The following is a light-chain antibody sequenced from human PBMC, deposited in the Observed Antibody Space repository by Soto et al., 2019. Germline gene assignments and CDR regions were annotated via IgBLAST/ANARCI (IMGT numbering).Light chain of an antibody. Sequence: EIVMTQSPATLSVSPGERATLSCRASQSVSSNLAWYQQKPGQAPRLHIYGASTRATGIPARFSGSGSGTEFTLTISSLQYEDFAVYYCQQYKNWPWYTFGQGTKLEIK. V-gene: IGKV3-15*01. J-gene: IGKJ2*01. CDR3: QQYKNWPWYT. CDR2: GAS. CDR1: QSVSSN.